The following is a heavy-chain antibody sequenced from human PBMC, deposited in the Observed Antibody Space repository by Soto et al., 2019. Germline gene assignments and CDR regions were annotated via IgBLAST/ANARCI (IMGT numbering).Heavy chain of an antibody. V-gene: IGHV1-69*10. CDR1: GDTFSSYA. J-gene: IGHJ4*02. D-gene: IGHD3-22*01. Sequence: ASVKVSCKSSGDTFSSYAISWVRQAPGQGLEWMGRIIPMLGTPSYAKKFQDRVTITADKFTSTAYMELSGLRSEDTAVYYCAKEKSRYDRSGYYRPDYWGQGTLVTVSS. CDR3: AKEKSRYDRSGYYRPDY. CDR2: IIPMLGTP.